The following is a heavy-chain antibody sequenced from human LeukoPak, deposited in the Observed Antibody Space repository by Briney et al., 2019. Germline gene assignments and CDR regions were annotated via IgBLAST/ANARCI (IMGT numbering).Heavy chain of an antibody. CDR3: ARGYRGYSSGWYSY. CDR2: INHSGST. D-gene: IGHD6-13*01. V-gene: IGHV4-34*01. CDR1: GGSFSGYY. Sequence: SETLSLTCAVYGGSFSGYYWSWIRQPPGKGLEWIGEINHSGSTNYNPSLKSRVTISVDTSKNQFSLKLSSVTAADTAVYYCARGYRGYSSGWYSYWGQGTLVTVSS. J-gene: IGHJ4*02.